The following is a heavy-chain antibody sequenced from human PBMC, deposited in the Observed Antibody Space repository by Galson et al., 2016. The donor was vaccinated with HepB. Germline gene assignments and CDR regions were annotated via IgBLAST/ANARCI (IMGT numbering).Heavy chain of an antibody. CDR1: GFTVSSNY. J-gene: IGHJ4*02. CDR3: ARVSDGYNTAPVDY. D-gene: IGHD5-24*01. CDR2: IYSGGST. Sequence: SLRLSCAASGFTVSSNYMTWVRQAPGKGLEWVSVIYSGGSTYYADSVKGRFTISRDHSKNTLYLQMNSLRAEDTAVYYCARVSDGYNTAPVDYWGQGTLVTVSS. V-gene: IGHV3-66*01.